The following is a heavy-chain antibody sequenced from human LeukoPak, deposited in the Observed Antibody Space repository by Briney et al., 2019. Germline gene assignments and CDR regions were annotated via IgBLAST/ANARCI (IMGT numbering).Heavy chain of an antibody. D-gene: IGHD1-14*01. J-gene: IGHJ4*02. CDR2: ISYDGSNK. CDR3: ARDRQAWYTHFDY. CDR1: GFTFSSYA. V-gene: IGHV3-30-3*01. Sequence: PGGSLRLSCAASGFTFSSYAVHWVRQAPGKGLEWVAVISYDGSNKYYADSVKGRFTISRDNSKNTLYLQMNSLRAGDTAVYYCARDRQAWYTHFDYWGQGTLVTVSS.